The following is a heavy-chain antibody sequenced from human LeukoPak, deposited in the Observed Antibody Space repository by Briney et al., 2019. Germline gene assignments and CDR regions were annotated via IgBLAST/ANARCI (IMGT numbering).Heavy chain of an antibody. Sequence: PGGSLRLSCAASGFTFSSYEMNWVRQAPGKGLEWVSYMSSSGSIIYYADSVKGRFTISRDNAKNSLYLQMNSLRAEDTAVYYCAREGCSSTSCLDYWGQGTLVTVSS. CDR3: AREGCSSTSCLDY. V-gene: IGHV3-48*03. D-gene: IGHD2-2*01. CDR2: MSSSGSII. J-gene: IGHJ4*02. CDR1: GFTFSSYE.